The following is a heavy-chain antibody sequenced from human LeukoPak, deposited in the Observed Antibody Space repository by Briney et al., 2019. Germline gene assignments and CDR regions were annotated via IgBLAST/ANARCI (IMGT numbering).Heavy chain of an antibody. J-gene: IGHJ4*02. CDR2: ISGGGDIA. D-gene: IGHD2-21*02. Sequence: GGSLRLSCAASGFNFANHAMSWVRQTPGKGLEWVSAISGGGDIAYYADSVKGRFTISRDNSKDTLFLQMHSLRPGDTAVYYCVREDTPATANYWGQGTLVTVSS. CDR3: VREDTPATANY. V-gene: IGHV3-23*01. CDR1: GFNFANHA.